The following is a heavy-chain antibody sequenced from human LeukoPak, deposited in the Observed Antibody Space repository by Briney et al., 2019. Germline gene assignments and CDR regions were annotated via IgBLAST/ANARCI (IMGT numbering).Heavy chain of an antibody. V-gene: IGHV3-NL1*01. Sequence: GGSLRLSCAASGFTFSSYSMNWVRQAPGKGLEWVSVIYSGGSTYYADSVKGRFTISRDNSKNTLYLQMNSLRAEDTAVYYCTKEGLPSGSSWSAWFDPWGQGTLVTVSS. CDR1: GFTFSSYS. D-gene: IGHD3-10*01. CDR2: IYSGGST. J-gene: IGHJ5*02. CDR3: TKEGLPSGSSWSAWFDP.